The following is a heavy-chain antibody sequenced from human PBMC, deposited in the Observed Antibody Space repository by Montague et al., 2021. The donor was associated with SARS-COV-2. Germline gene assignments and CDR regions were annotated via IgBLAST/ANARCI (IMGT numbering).Heavy chain of an antibody. Sequence: SETLPLTCTVSGGSISSSSYYWGWIRQPPGKGLEWIGSIYYSGSTYYNPSLKSRVTISVDTSKNQFSLKLSSVTAADTAVYYCASLPRITIFGVVIHFDYWGQGTLVTVS. D-gene: IGHD3-3*01. J-gene: IGHJ4*02. CDR1: GGSISSSSYY. CDR3: ASLPRITIFGVVIHFDY. CDR2: IYYSGST. V-gene: IGHV4-39*01.